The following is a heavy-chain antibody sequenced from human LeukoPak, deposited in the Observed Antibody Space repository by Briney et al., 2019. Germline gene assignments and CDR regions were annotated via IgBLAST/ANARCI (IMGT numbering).Heavy chain of an antibody. Sequence: PGRSLRLSCAASGFTFSSYGMHWVRQAPGKGLEWVAVISYDGSNKYYADSVKGRFTISRDNSKNTLYLQMNSLRAEDTAVYYCAKDRGIVLMVYAPPYGMDVWGQGTTATVSS. CDR3: AKDRGIVLMVYAPPYGMDV. V-gene: IGHV3-30*18. D-gene: IGHD2-8*01. J-gene: IGHJ6*02. CDR2: ISYDGSNK. CDR1: GFTFSSYG.